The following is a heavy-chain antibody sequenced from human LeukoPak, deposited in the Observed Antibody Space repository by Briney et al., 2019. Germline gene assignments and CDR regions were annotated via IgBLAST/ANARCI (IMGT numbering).Heavy chain of an antibody. J-gene: IGHJ4*02. CDR3: AQDSAVYYDSVWGSSPFDY. V-gene: IGHV3-23*01. CDR2: ISGSGGST. D-gene: IGHD3-16*01. Sequence: GGSLRLYCAASGFTFSSYAMSWVRQAPGKGLEWVSAISGSGGSTYYADSVKGRFTISRDNSKNTLYLQMNSLRAEDTAVYYCAQDSAVYYDSVWGSSPFDYWGQGTLVTVSS. CDR1: GFTFSSYA.